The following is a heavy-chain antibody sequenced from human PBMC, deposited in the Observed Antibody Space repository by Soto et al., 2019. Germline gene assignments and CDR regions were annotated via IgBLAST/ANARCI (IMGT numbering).Heavy chain of an antibody. CDR2: ISYDGSNK. CDR1: GFTFSSYG. CDR3: AKDRSIGYYYDSSGYIYHYYYYGMDV. V-gene: IGHV3-30*18. J-gene: IGHJ6*02. Sequence: GGSLRLSCAASGFTFSSYGMHWVRQALGKGLEWVAVISYDGSNKYYADSVKGRFTISRDNSKNTLYLQMNSLRAEDTAVYYCAKDRSIGYYYDSSGYIYHYYYYGMDVWGQGTTVPVSS. D-gene: IGHD3-22*01.